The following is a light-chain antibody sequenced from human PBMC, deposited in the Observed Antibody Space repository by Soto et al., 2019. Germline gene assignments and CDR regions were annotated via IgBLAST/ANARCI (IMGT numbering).Light chain of an antibody. CDR1: QGIRNF. J-gene: IGKJ3*01. CDR2: AAS. V-gene: IGKV1-27*01. Sequence: DLQMTQAPTSMSVYVGDRVTKNCPASQGIRNFVACYEQKPGKAPKLLIYAASTLQSGVPSRFSGSGSGTDFTFTSNSLQHEDGATDFCQRYSSVPVFGHGNKGEIK. CDR3: QRYSSVPV.